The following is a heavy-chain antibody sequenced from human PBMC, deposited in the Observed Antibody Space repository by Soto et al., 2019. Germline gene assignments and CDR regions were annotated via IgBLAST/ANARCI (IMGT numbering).Heavy chain of an antibody. CDR2: IGADGDT. Sequence: EVQLVESGGGLVQTGGPLSLSCEGSGFSFSSYDMHWVRQAAGKRLEWVAAIGADGDTYYSDSVKGRLTISRENTKNSLYVQMNSLRTGDTGVNNCAKGRLYYYYAMDVWGQGTMVSLSS. J-gene: IGHJ6*02. CDR1: GFSFSSYD. V-gene: IGHV3-13*01. CDR3: AKGRLYYYYAMDV.